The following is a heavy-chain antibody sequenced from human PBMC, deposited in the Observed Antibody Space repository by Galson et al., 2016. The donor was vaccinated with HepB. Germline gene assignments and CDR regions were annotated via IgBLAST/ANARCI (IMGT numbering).Heavy chain of an antibody. D-gene: IGHD2-2*02. CDR3: ASSQTVGDPSCSRTGCYIDY. CDR1: GLTFSTYS. J-gene: IGHJ4*02. Sequence: SLRLSCAASGLTFSTYSMHWLRQAPGKGLDWVASISSSSYYIYYADSVKGRFTISRDNAKTTLYLEMNSLRAEDTAVYYCASSQTVGDPSCSRTGCYIDYWGQGTLVTVSS. V-gene: IGHV3-21*06. CDR2: ISSSSYYI.